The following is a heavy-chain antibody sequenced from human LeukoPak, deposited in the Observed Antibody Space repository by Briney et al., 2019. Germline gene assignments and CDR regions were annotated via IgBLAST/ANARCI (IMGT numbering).Heavy chain of an antibody. Sequence: SETLSLTCTVSGGSISSGGYYWSWIRQPPGKGLEWIGYIYHSGSTYYNPSLKSRVTISVDRSKNQFSLKLSSVTAADTAVYYCARGLRFLEWLGQIDYWGQGTLVTVSS. CDR2: IYHSGST. D-gene: IGHD3-3*01. V-gene: IGHV4-30-2*01. CDR1: GGSISSGGYY. J-gene: IGHJ4*02. CDR3: ARGLRFLEWLGQIDY.